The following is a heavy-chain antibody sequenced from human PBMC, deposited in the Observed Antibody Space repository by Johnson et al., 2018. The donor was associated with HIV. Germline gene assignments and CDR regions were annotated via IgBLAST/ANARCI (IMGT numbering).Heavy chain of an antibody. CDR3: TTGVFHAFDM. Sequence: VQLVESGGGVVQPGTSLRLSCAASGFTFRSYGMHWVRQAPGKGLEWVSRIVSDVSSAIYTDSVTGRFTISRDNTKNTVYLQMNSLRAEDTAVYYCTTGVFHAFDMWGQGTMVTVSS. CDR2: IVSDVSSA. D-gene: IGHD3-10*01. V-gene: IGHV3-74*02. CDR1: GFTFRSYG. J-gene: IGHJ3*02.